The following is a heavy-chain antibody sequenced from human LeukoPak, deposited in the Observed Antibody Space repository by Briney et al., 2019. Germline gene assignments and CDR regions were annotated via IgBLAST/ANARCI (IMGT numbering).Heavy chain of an antibody. CDR1: GYTCASYG. CDR3: ARDQDTMVRGVGDY. CDR2: ISAYNGNT. D-gene: IGHD3-10*01. Sequence: GASGKVCCKASGYTCASYGISWVRQAPGQGLEWMGWISAYNGNTNYAQKLQGRVTMTTDTSTSTAYMELRSLRSDDTAVYYCARDQDTMVRGVGDYWGQGTLVTVSS. J-gene: IGHJ4*02. V-gene: IGHV1-18*01.